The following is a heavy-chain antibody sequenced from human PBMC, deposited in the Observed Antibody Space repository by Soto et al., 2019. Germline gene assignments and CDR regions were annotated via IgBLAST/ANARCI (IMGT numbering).Heavy chain of an antibody. CDR3: ARLYGDYGGNPHYYYYGMDV. J-gene: IGHJ6*02. V-gene: IGHV1-69*13. Sequence: GASVKVSCKASGGTFSSYAISWVRQAPGQGLEWMGGIIPIFGTANYAQKFQGRVTITADESTSTAYMELSSLRSEDTAVYYCARLYGDYGGNPHYYYYGMDVWGQGTTVTVSS. CDR2: IIPIFGTA. D-gene: IGHD4-17*01. CDR1: GGTFSSYA.